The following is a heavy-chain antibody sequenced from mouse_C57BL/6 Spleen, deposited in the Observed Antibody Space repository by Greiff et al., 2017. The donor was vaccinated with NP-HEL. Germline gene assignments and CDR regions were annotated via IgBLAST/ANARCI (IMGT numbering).Heavy chain of an antibody. CDR1: GYAFSSSW. J-gene: IGHJ4*01. Sequence: QVQLQQSGPELVKPGASVKISCKASGYAFSSSWMNWVKQRPGKGLEWIGRIYPGDGDTNYNGKFKGQATLTADKSSSTAYMQISSLTSEDSAVYFCARELGGYAMDDRGQGTSVTVSS. D-gene: IGHD3-1*01. CDR2: IYPGDGDT. V-gene: IGHV1-82*01. CDR3: ARELGGYAMDD.